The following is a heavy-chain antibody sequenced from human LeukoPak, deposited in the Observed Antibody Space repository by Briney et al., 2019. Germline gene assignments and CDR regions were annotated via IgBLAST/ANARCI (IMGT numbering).Heavy chain of an antibody. V-gene: IGHV4-39*07. D-gene: IGHD1-26*01. CDR2: IYYSGST. J-gene: IGHJ4*02. CDR3: ARDEWELVMAS. CDR1: GGSISSSSYY. Sequence: PSETLSLTCTVSGGSISSSSYYWGWIRQPPGKGLEWIGSIYYSGSTYYNPSLKSRVTISVDTSKNQFSLKLSSVTAADTAVYYCARDEWELVMASWGQGTLVTVSS.